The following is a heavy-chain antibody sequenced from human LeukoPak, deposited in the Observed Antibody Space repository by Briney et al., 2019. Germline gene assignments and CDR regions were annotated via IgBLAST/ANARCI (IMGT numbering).Heavy chain of an antibody. CDR2: ISAYNGNT. CDR3: ARGRGYSRYYFDY. Sequence: ASVKVSCKASGYTFTSYGISWVRQAPGQGLEWMGWISAYNGNTNYAQKLQGRVTITRNTSISTAYMELSSLRSEDTAVYYCARGRGYSRYYFDYWGQGTLVTVSS. J-gene: IGHJ4*02. CDR1: GYTFTSYG. D-gene: IGHD5-12*01. V-gene: IGHV1-18*01.